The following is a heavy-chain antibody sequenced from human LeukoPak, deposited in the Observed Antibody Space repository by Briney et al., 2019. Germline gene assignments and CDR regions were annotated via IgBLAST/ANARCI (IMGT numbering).Heavy chain of an antibody. V-gene: IGHV1-2*02. CDR3: ARAHEPLSYIVLMVYAIKGPYFDY. CDR1: GYTFTGYY. D-gene: IGHD2-8*01. Sequence: ASVKVSCKASGYTFTGYYMHWVRQAPGQGLEWMGWINPNSGGTNYAQKFQGRVTMTRDTSISTAYMELSRLRSDDTAVYYCARAHEPLSYIVLMVYAIKGPYFDYWGQGTLVTVSS. J-gene: IGHJ4*02. CDR2: INPNSGGT.